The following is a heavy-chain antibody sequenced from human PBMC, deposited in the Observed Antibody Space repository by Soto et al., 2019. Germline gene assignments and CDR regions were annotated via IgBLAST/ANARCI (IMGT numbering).Heavy chain of an antibody. Sequence: GSLGLCSAASGVTFCIYTMNWVRQAPGKGLEWVSSINNNSGRKYYADSVKGRFTISRDNPKNTLFLQMNSLKAEDTAVYFCAKDGDYDGFDFWGQGTQVTVSS. V-gene: IGHV3-23*01. J-gene: IGHJ4*02. D-gene: IGHD4-17*01. CDR2: INNNSGRK. CDR3: AKDGDYDGFDF. CDR1: GVTFCIYT.